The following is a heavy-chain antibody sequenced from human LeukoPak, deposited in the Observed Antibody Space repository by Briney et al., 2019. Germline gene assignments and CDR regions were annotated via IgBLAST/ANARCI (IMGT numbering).Heavy chain of an antibody. CDR2: IYSSGST. Sequence: SETLSLTCRLHRYPIINQDWISIRQPPGKGLEWIGHIYSSGSTNYNPPLKSRDTKSINPSQNQLSLKLNSVSAQGTALYCCARSPPFDLAGSHCMDFWGKGTLVTVSS. CDR3: ARSPPFDLAGSHCMDF. CDR1: RYPIINQD. D-gene: IGHD6-19*01. J-gene: IGHJ4*02. V-gene: IGHV4-59*11.